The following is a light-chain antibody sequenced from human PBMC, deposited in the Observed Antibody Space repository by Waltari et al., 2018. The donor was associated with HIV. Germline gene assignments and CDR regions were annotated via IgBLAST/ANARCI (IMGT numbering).Light chain of an antibody. CDR3: QSYDSSLSGSWV. Sequence: QSVLTQPPSVSGAPGQRVTISCTGSSSNLGAGYDVPWYQHLPGTAPKLLIYGNINRPSGVPDRFSGSKSGTSASLAITGLQAEDEADYYCQSYDSSLSGSWVFGGGTKLTVL. CDR1: SSNLGAGYD. V-gene: IGLV1-40*01. J-gene: IGLJ3*02. CDR2: GNI.